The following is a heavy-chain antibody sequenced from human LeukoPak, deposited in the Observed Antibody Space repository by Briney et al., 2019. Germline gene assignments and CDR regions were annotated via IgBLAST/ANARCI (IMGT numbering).Heavy chain of an antibody. CDR1: GYTFIDYH. D-gene: IGHD3-22*01. CDR3: VRDIDYYDSSGFGGGYYYYYYMDV. Sequence: ASVKVSCKASGYTFIDYHLHWVRQAPGQGLEWMGRINPKSGGTNYAQQFQGRVTMTRDTSISTAYMELSSLRSDDTAVYFCVRDIDYYDSSGFGGGYYYYYYMDVWGRGTTVTVSS. CDR2: INPKSGGT. V-gene: IGHV1-2*06. J-gene: IGHJ6*03.